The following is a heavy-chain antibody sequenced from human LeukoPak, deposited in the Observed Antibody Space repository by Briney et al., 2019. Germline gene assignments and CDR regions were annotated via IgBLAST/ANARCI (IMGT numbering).Heavy chain of an antibody. V-gene: IGHV4-34*01. CDR1: GGSFSGYY. J-gene: IGHJ4*02. D-gene: IGHD3-10*01. Sequence: PSETLSLTCAVYGGSFSGYYWSWIRQPPGKGLEWIGEIDHSGSTNYNPSLKSRVTISVDTSKNQFSLKLSSVTAADTAVYYCAREMTMVRGVTDYWGQGTLVTVSS. CDR2: IDHSGST. CDR3: AREMTMVRGVTDY.